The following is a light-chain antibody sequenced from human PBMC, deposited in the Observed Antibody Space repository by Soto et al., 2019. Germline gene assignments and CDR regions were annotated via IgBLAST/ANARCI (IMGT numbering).Light chain of an antibody. Sequence: QSALTRPPSASGSTGQPVTIACTGTSSDVGGYNYVSWYQQYPGRAPKLMIYEVTKRPSGVPDRFSGSKSGNTASLTVAGLQAEDEADYYCSSYAASNNFYFVFGGGTKVTVL. CDR1: SSDVGGYNY. J-gene: IGLJ3*02. V-gene: IGLV2-8*01. CDR3: SSYAASNNFYFV. CDR2: EVT.